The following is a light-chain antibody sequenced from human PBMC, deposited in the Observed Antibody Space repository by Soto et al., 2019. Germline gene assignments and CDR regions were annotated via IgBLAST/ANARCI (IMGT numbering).Light chain of an antibody. CDR3: QQRDSTPWT. CDR1: QSLGTY. J-gene: IGKJ1*01. Sequence: DIQMTQSPSSLSASVGDRVTITCRASQSLGTYLNWYQHKPGKAPKIIIYAASFLQPGVPSGFSGSGSGTECTLTISSLQPEDVATYYCQQRDSTPWTVGQGTKVEGK. CDR2: AAS. V-gene: IGKV1-39*01.